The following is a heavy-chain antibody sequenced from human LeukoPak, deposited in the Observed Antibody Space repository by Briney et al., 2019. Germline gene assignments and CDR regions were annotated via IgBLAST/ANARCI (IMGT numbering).Heavy chain of an antibody. J-gene: IGHJ4*02. D-gene: IGHD3-3*01. CDR2: ISAYNGNT. Sequence: GASVKVSCKASGYTFTSYGISWVRQAPGQGLEWMGWISAYNGNTNYAQKLQGRVTMTTDTSISTAHMELSRLRSDDSAVYYCARDPGRSGFHFDYWGQGTLVTVSS. CDR3: ARDPGRSGFHFDY. V-gene: IGHV1-18*01. CDR1: GYTFTSYG.